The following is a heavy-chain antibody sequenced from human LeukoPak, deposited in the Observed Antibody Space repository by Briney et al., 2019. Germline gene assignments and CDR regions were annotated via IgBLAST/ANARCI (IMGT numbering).Heavy chain of an antibody. D-gene: IGHD2-2*01. CDR3: TRHCSSTSCYDWGFDY. J-gene: IGHJ4*02. CDR2: IRSKANSYAT. CDR1: GFTFSGSA. V-gene: IGHV3-73*01. Sequence: GGSLRLSCAASGFTFSGSAMHWVRQASGKGLVWVGRIRSKANSYATAYAASVKGRFTISRDDSKNTAYLQMNSLKTEDTAVYYCTRHCSSTSCYDWGFDYWGQGTLVTVSS.